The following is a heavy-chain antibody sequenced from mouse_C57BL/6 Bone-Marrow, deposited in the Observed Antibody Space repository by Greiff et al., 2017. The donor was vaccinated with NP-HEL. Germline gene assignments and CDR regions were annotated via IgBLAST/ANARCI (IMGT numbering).Heavy chain of an antibody. Sequence: VQLQESGAELARPGASVKLSCKASGYTFTSYGISWVKQRPGQGLEWIGEIYPRSGNTYYNEKFKGKATLTADKSSSTAYMELRSLTSEDSAVYFCARKGLLGVFAYWGQGTLVTVSA. CDR2: IYPRSGNT. V-gene: IGHV1-81*01. D-gene: IGHD4-1*01. CDR3: ARKGLLGVFAY. CDR1: GYTFTSYG. J-gene: IGHJ3*01.